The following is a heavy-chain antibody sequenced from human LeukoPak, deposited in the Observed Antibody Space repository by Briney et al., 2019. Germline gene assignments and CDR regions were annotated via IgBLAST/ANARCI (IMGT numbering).Heavy chain of an antibody. CDR2: ISAYNGNT. V-gene: IGHV1-18*01. CDR3: ARDTGAVVPAAKFDY. Sequence: EASVKVSCKASGYTFTSYGISWVRQAPGQGLEWMGWISAYNGNTNYAQKLQDRVTMTTDTSTSTAYMELRSLRSDDTAVYYCARDTGAVVPAAKFDYWGQGTLVTVSS. D-gene: IGHD2-2*01. CDR1: GYTFTSYG. J-gene: IGHJ4*02.